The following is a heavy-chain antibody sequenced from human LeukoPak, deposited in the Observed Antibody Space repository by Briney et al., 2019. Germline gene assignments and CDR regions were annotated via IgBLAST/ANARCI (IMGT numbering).Heavy chain of an antibody. V-gene: IGHV4-38-2*02. CDR3: ARGTYGYYMDV. D-gene: IGHD4-17*01. CDR1: NYSISNSLY. Sequence: SETLSLTCSGSNYSISNSLYWGWLRQPPGKGLEWIGSIYRSGSTFYNPSLKSRVTISLDTSKNQFSLELSSVTAADTAVYFCARGTYGYYMDVWGKGTTVTVSS. J-gene: IGHJ6*03. CDR2: IYRSGST.